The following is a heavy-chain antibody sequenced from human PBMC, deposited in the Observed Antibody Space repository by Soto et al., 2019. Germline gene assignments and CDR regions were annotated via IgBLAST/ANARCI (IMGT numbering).Heavy chain of an antibody. CDR2: IIPMLGIR. CDR1: GGTFSTYS. Sequence: QVQLVQSGAEVKKPGSSVKVSCKDSGGTFSTYSMFWVRQAPGQGLEWMGRIIPMLGIRNYAQRFQDRVTITADKSTSTAHMELSSLRSEDTALYYCTIGSWSGEVFDIWGQGTMVTVS. CDR3: TIGSWSGEVFDI. V-gene: IGHV1-69*02. J-gene: IGHJ3*02. D-gene: IGHD2-21*01.